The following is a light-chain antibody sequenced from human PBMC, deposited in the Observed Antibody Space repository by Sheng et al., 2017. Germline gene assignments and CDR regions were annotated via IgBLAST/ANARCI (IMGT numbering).Light chain of an antibody. J-gene: IGKJ2*03. CDR3: QQYGSSPYS. CDR2: GAS. CDR1: QSVSSRN. V-gene: IGKV3-20*01. Sequence: LVLTQSPRHPSSLFSQGRRATPPPAGPSQSVSSRNLAWYQQKPGQAPRLLIYGASSRATGIPDRFSGSGSGTDFSLTISRLEPEDFAVYYCQQYGSSPYSFGQGTKLEIK.